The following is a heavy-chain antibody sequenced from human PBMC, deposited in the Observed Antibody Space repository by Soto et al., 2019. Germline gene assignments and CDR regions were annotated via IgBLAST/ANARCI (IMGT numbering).Heavy chain of an antibody. CDR2: INPSGGRT. CDR1: GYTFTSYY. J-gene: IGHJ3*01. V-gene: IGHV1-46*03. CDR3: ARGALGDGYCSGGCCSYAFDF. Sequence: QVQLVQSGAEVKKPGASVKVSCKASGYTFTSYYMHWVRQAPGQGLEWMGIINPSGGRTSYAQKFLARVTMTRGTSTGTVYMELISLRSEDTAVYYCARGALGDGYCSGGCCSYAFDFWGQGTVATVCS. D-gene: IGHD2-15*01.